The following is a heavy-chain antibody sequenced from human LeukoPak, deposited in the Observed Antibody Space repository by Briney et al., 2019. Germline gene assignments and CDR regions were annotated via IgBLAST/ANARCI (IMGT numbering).Heavy chain of an antibody. D-gene: IGHD5-24*01. CDR1: GFTFSSYG. Sequence: GGSLRLSCAASGFTFSSYGMHWVRQAPGKGPEWVAFIRYDGSNKYYADSVKGRFTISRDNAKNSLYLQMNSLRAEDTAVYYCARGRVEMATIEARPQYYYMDVWGKGTTVTVSS. CDR2: IRYDGSNK. V-gene: IGHV3-30*02. CDR3: ARGRVEMATIEARPQYYYMDV. J-gene: IGHJ6*03.